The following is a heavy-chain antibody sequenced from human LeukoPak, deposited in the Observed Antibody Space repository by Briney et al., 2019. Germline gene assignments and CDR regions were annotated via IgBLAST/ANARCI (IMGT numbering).Heavy chain of an antibody. J-gene: IGHJ4*02. D-gene: IGHD3-3*01. CDR1: GFTFSSYA. V-gene: IGHV3-23*01. CDR3: AKGGVLLYYDFWSGYYYNYFDY. Sequence: PGGSLRLSCAASGFTFSSYAMSWVRQAPGKGLEWVSAISGSGGSTYYADSVKGRFTISRDNSKNTLYLQMNSLRAEDTAVYYCAKGGVLLYYDFWSGYYYNYFDYWGQGTLVTVSS. CDR2: ISGSGGST.